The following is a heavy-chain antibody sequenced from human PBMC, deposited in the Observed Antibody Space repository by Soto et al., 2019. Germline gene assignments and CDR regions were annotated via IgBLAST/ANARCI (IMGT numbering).Heavy chain of an antibody. V-gene: IGHV4-34*01. D-gene: IGHD6-25*01. CDR3: ARQRDWYFDL. J-gene: IGHJ2*01. CDR2: INHSGST. CDR1: GGSFSGYY. Sequence: QVQLQQWGAGLLKPSETLSLTCAVYGGSFSGYYWSWIRQPPGEGLEWIGEINHSGSTNYNPSLKSRVTISVDTSKNQFSLKLSSVTAADTAVYYCARQRDWYFDLWGRGTLVTVSS.